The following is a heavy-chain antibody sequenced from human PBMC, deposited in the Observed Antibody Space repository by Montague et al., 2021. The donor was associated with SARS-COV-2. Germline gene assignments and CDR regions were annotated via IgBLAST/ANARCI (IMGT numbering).Heavy chain of an antibody. V-gene: IGHV4-39*07. CDR1: GGSIRSTTFY. J-gene: IGHJ4*02. CDR2: IYEGDTN. D-gene: IGHD6-19*01. CDR3: VTPGKTAVAGQFDY. Sequence: SETLSLTCTVSGGSIRSTTFYWGWLRQSPGKGLDWIGYIYEGDTNYYNPSLKSRVAISSDTPNNQFSLKITSLIVADTAIYYCVTPGKTAVAGQFDYWGPGILVTVSS.